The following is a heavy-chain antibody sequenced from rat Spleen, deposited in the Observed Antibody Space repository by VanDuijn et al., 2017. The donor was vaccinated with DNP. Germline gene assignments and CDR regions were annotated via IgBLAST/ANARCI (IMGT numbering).Heavy chain of an antibody. CDR3: ARGLNYGGYIYSWYFDF. J-gene: IGHJ1*01. D-gene: IGHD1-11*01. CDR2: INYSGAT. CDR1: GYSITSNY. Sequence: EVQLQESGPGLVKPSQSLSLTCSVTGYSITSNYWGWIRQFPGNKMEWMGYINYSGATAYNPSLRSRISITRDTSKNQFFLQLNSVTTEDTATYYCARGLNYGGYIYSWYFDFWGPGTMVTVSS. V-gene: IGHV3-1*01.